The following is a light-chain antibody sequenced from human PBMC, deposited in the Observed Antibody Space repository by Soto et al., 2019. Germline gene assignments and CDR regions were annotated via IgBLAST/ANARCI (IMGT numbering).Light chain of an antibody. CDR1: QSVNSD. CDR3: QQYGSSAS. Sequence: EIVMTQSPATLSVSPGARATLSCRASQSVNSDLAWYQQKPGLAPRLILYDTSFRATGIPDRLSGSGSGTDFTLTISRLDPEDFAVYYCQQYGSSASFGQGTRLEIK. V-gene: IGKV3D-20*01. J-gene: IGKJ5*01. CDR2: DTS.